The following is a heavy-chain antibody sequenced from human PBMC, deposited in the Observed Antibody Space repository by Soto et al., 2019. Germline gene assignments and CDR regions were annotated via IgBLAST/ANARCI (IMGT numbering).Heavy chain of an antibody. CDR2: ISSSSSTI. V-gene: IGHV3-48*02. CDR3: ARLDGSSSRINDY. Sequence: EVQLVESGGGLVQPGGSLRLSCAASGFTFSSYSMNWVRQAPGKGLEWVSYISSSSSTIYYADSVKGRFTISRDNAKNSVYLQMNSLRYEDTAVYYCARLDGSSSRINDYWGQGTLVTVSS. CDR1: GFTFSSYS. J-gene: IGHJ4*02. D-gene: IGHD6-6*01.